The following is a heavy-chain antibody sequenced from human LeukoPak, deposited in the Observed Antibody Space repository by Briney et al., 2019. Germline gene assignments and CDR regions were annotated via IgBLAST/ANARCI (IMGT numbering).Heavy chain of an antibody. D-gene: IGHD2-2*01. Sequence: GESLKISCPASGFTFSSYWMSWVRQAPGKGLEWVANIKQDGSEKYYVDSVKGRFTISRDNAKNSLYLQMNSLRAEDTAVYYCARVEGYCSSTSCRPNYFDLWGRGTLVTVSS. CDR3: ARVEGYCSSTSCRPNYFDL. CDR2: IKQDGSEK. CDR1: GFTFSSYW. V-gene: IGHV3-7*01. J-gene: IGHJ2*01.